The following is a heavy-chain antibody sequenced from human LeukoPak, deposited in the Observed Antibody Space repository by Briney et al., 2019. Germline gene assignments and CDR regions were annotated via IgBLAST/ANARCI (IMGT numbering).Heavy chain of an antibody. J-gene: IGHJ5*02. V-gene: IGHV1-18*01. D-gene: IGHD5-18*01. CDR3: ARKNSYGLYNWFDP. Sequence: ASVKVSCTASGYTFTSYGISWVRQAPGQGLEWMGWINSYNGNTNYAQKLQGRVTMTTDTSTSTAYMELRSLRSDDTAVYYCARKNSYGLYNWFDPWGQGTLVTVSS. CDR2: INSYNGNT. CDR1: GYTFTSYG.